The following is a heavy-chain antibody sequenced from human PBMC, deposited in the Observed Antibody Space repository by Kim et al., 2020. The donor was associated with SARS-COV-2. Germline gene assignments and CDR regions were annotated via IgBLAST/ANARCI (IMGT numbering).Heavy chain of an antibody. CDR3: AKSPGVTTGYFDY. Sequence: GGSLRLSCAASGFTFADYAMHWVRQAPGRGLEWVSGISWKIDTVGYADSVKDRFTISRDNAKSSLYLQMDGLRTEDTAFYYCAKSPGVTTGYFDYWGQGALVTVSS. V-gene: IGHV3-9*01. J-gene: IGHJ4*02. D-gene: IGHD2-21*02. CDR2: ISWKIDTV. CDR1: GFTFADYA.